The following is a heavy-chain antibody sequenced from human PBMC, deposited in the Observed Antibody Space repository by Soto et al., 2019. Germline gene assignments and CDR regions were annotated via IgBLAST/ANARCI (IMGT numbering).Heavy chain of an antibody. V-gene: IGHV3-33*01. J-gene: IGHJ4*02. CDR1: GFTFSSYG. CDR3: ARYIDWYSNSSGFDN. Sequence: QVPLVESGGGVVQPGRSLRLSCAASGFTFSSYGMHWVRQAPGKGLEWVAVIWYDGSNKHYADPVKGRFTISRDNSKTTLSLQMNSLSAEDTAIYYCARYIDWYSNSSGFDNWGQGTLVTVSS. CDR2: IWYDGSNK. D-gene: IGHD1-26*01.